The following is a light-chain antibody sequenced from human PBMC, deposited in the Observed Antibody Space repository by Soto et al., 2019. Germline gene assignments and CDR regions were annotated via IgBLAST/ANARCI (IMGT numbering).Light chain of an antibody. J-gene: IGLJ2*01. V-gene: IGLV1-40*01. CDR2: GNS. Sequence: QSVLTQPPSVSGAPGQRVTISCTGSSSNIGAGYDVHWYQQLPGTAPKLLIYGNSNRPSGVPDRFSGSKSGTSASLAITGLQAEDESYYYCQAYDSSRRRVFGGGTQLTVL. CDR3: QAYDSSRRRV. CDR1: SSNIGAGYD.